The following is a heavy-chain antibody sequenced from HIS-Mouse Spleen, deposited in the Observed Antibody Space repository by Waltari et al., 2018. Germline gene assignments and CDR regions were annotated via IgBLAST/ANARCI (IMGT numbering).Heavy chain of an antibody. Sequence: QVQLVESGGGVVQPGRSLRLPCAGSGFTFSRLGMHWVRQAPGKGLEWVAVISYDGSNKYYADSVKGRFTISRDNSKNTLYLQMNSLRAEDTAVYYCAKASSGWLDYWGQGTLVTVSS. CDR1: GFTFSRLG. CDR2: ISYDGSNK. D-gene: IGHD6-19*01. CDR3: AKASSGWLDY. J-gene: IGHJ4*02. V-gene: IGHV3-30*18.